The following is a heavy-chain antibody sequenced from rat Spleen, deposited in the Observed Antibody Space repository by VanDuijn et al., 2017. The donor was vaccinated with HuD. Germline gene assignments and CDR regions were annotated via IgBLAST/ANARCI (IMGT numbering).Heavy chain of an antibody. J-gene: IGHJ2*01. V-gene: IGHV5-17*01. Sequence: EVQLVESGGGLVQPGRSLKLSCTASGFTFSHYAMAWVRQAPKRGLEWVASISYEGSGTYYGDSVKGRFTISRDNAKRTLYLQMNSLRSEDTATYYWARIMYTHFDYWGQGVMVTVSS. CDR3: ARIMYTHFDY. CDR2: ISYEGSGT. CDR1: GFTFSHYA. D-gene: IGHD1-6*01.